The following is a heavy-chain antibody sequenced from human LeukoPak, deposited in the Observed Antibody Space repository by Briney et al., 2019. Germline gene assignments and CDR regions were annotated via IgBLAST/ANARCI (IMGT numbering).Heavy chain of an antibody. CDR2: ISVSGNT. J-gene: IGHJ4*02. CDR1: GFTLSSYA. D-gene: IGHD6-13*01. Sequence: GGSLRLSCAASGFTLSSYAMSWVRQGPGKGLEWVSAISVSGNTYHADSVKGRFTISRDSSKNTLYLQMNSLRADDTAVYYCAKDRPTVYSSSWLHFLDSWGQGTLVTVSS. V-gene: IGHV3-23*01. CDR3: AKDRPTVYSSSWLHFLDS.